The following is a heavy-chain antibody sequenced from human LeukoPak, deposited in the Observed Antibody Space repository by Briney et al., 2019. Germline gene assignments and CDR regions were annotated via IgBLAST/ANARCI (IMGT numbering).Heavy chain of an antibody. V-gene: IGHV1-46*01. D-gene: IGHD4-17*01. J-gene: IGHJ6*03. Sequence: ASVKVSCKASGYTFTSYYMHWVRQAPGQGLEWMGIINPSGGSTGYAQKFQGRATMTRDTSTSTVYMELSSLRSEDTAVYYCARATVYYYMDVWGKGTTVTISS. CDR2: INPSGGST. CDR3: ARATVYYYMDV. CDR1: GYTFTSYY.